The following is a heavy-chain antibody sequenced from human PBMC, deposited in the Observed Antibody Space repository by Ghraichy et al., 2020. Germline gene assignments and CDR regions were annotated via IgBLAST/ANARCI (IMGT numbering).Heavy chain of an antibody. J-gene: IGHJ4*02. CDR3: AYCHPGYCGGCGCNRF. V-gene: IGHV4-61*02. CDR1: GGSISRGTYY. D-gene: IGHD2-15*01. Sequence: SETLSLTCIVSGGSISRGTYYWNWIRQPAGKGLEWIGRIHSGGTTNYNPSLKNRVTLSLDTPKNQFSLSLNSVTAADTAVYYCAYCHPGYCGGCGCNRFWGQGTQVIVS. CDR2: IHSGGTT.